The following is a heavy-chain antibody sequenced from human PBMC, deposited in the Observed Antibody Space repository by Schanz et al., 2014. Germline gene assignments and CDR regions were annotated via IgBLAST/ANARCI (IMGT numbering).Heavy chain of an antibody. CDR1: GGTFSTYP. D-gene: IGHD5-12*01. Sequence: QVQLVQSGAEVKKPGSSMKVSCKASGGTFSTYPINWLRQAPGQGLEWMGRIIPIHGIVNYAQRFRDRARIVADKSTSTAYMELSSLRSDDPAVYYCARGGGPEDVFDIWGKGTIHTASS. J-gene: IGHJ3*02. CDR3: ARGGGPEDVFDI. V-gene: IGHV1-69*09. CDR2: IIPIHGIV.